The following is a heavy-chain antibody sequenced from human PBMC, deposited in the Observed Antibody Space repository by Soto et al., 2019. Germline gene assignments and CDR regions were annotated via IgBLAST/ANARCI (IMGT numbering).Heavy chain of an antibody. CDR2: MSFDGTEK. CDR1: GFSFSTSG. D-gene: IGHD6-13*01. CDR3: AKALPAAGRGGFGP. Sequence: QVQLVESGGGVVQPGRSLRLSCAASGFSFSTSGMHWVRQTPGKGLEWVAVMSFDGTEKHYADSVKGRFTISRDNSQNMLYLPMNSLRPEDTAVYYCAKALPAAGRGGFGPWGQGTRVAVSS. J-gene: IGHJ5*02. V-gene: IGHV3-30*18.